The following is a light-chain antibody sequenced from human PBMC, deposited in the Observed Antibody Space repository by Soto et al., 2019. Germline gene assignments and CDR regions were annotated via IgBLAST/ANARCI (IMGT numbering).Light chain of an antibody. Sequence: DIQMTQSPSTLSASVGDRVTITCRASQSISSWLAWYQQKPGKAPKLLIYKASSLESGVPSRFSGSGSGTQCSLTISSLQPDDFASYYCQQSNSYPYTFGQGTKLEIK. CDR3: QQSNSYPYT. CDR2: KAS. V-gene: IGKV1-5*03. J-gene: IGKJ2*01. CDR1: QSISSW.